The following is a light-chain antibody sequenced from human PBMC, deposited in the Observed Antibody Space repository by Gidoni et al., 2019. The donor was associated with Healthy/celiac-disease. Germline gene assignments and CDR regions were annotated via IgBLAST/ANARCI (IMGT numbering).Light chain of an antibody. CDR3: QQRSNWPPKLT. J-gene: IGKJ4*01. CDR2: DAS. Sequence: IVLTQSPATLSLSTGERATLSCRASQSVSSYLAWYQQKPGQAPRLLIYDASKRATGIPARFSGSGSGTDFTLTISSLEPEDFAVYYCQQRSNWPPKLTFGGQTKVEIK. V-gene: IGKV3-11*01. CDR1: QSVSSY.